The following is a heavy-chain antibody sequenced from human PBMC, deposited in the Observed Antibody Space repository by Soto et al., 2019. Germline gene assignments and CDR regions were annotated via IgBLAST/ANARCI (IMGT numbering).Heavy chain of an antibody. CDR2: IYPGDSDT. CDR3: AIHASLALQPTFFAP. CDR1: GYSFTSYW. V-gene: IGHV5-51*01. Sequence: GESLKISCKGSGYSFTSYWIGWVRQMPWKGLEWMGIIYPGDSDTRYSPSFQGQVTISADKSISTAYLQWSSLKASDTAMYYCAIHASLALQPTFFAPWGQGTQVTVSS. J-gene: IGHJ5*02. D-gene: IGHD2-21*02.